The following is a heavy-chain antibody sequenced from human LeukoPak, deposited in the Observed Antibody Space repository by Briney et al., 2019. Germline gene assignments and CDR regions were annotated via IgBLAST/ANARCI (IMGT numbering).Heavy chain of an antibody. D-gene: IGHD6-13*01. CDR3: AREPIAAAGSFDP. J-gene: IGHJ5*02. Sequence: GASVKVSXKASGYTFTGYYMHWVRQAPGQGLEWMGRINPNSGGTNYAQKFQGRVTMTRDTSISTAYMELSRLRSDDTAVYYCAREPIAAAGSFDPWGQGTLVTVSS. CDR2: INPNSGGT. CDR1: GYTFTGYY. V-gene: IGHV1-2*06.